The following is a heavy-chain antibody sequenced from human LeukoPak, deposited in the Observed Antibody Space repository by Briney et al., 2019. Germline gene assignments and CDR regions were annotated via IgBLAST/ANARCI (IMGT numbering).Heavy chain of an antibody. J-gene: IGHJ3*02. V-gene: IGHV3-64*01. CDR3: ARATTVTANAFDI. Sequence: GGSLRLSCAASGFTFSSYAMHWVRQAPGNGLEHVSAISSDGGSTYYANSVKGRFTISRDNSKNTLYLQMGSLRAEDMAVYYCARATTVTANAFDIWGQGTMVTVSS. D-gene: IGHD4-17*01. CDR1: GFTFSSYA. CDR2: ISSDGGST.